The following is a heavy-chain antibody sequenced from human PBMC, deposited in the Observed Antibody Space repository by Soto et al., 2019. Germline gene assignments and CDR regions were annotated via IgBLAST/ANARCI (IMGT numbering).Heavy chain of an antibody. V-gene: IGHV4-59*01. D-gene: IGHD3-9*01. Sequence: PSETLSLTCTISGGSISVYYWSWIRQSPRQGLEWIGYVYDNGRPYYSPSLKSRVTISADTSKNQISLKLTSATAAATAVYYCARGVGSSPPRYWGRGTLVTSPQ. CDR2: VYDNGRP. CDR3: ARGVGSSPPRY. J-gene: IGHJ4*02. CDR1: GGSISVYY.